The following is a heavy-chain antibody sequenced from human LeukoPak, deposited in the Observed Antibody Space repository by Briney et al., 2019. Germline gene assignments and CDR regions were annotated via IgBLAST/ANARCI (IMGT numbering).Heavy chain of an antibody. CDR3: ARGGDYGDLRYFDY. D-gene: IGHD4-17*01. CDR1: GGSINNCY. CDR2: IYYRGST. V-gene: IGHV4-59*01. Sequence: SETLSLTCTVSGGSINNCYWSWIRQPPGKGLEWIGYIYYRGSTNYNPSLKSRVTFSVDTSKNQFSLKLNSVTAEDTAVYYCARGGDYGDLRYFDYWGQGTLVTVSS. J-gene: IGHJ4*02.